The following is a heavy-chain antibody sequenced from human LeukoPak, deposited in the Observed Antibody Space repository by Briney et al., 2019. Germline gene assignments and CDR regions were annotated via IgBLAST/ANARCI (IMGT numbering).Heavy chain of an antibody. J-gene: IGHJ4*02. CDR3: AKVATAMETSDY. V-gene: IGHV3-30*18. CDR2: ISYDGSNK. Sequence: GGSLRLSCAASGFTFSSYGMHWVRQAPGKGLEWVAVISYDGSNKYYADSVKGRFTISRDNSKNTLYLQMNSLRAEDTAVYYCAKVATAMETSDYWGQGTLVTVSS. CDR1: GFTFSSYG. D-gene: IGHD5-18*01.